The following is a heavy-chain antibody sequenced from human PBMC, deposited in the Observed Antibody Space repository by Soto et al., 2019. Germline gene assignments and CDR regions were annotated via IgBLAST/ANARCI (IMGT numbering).Heavy chain of an antibody. CDR3: ARGPSYSDSYFDH. V-gene: IGHV3-73*01. CDR2: IRSKANNYAT. Sequence: GVSLRLSCAASGFTFSGSAMHWVRQASGKGLEWVGRIRSKANNYATAYAASVKGRFTISRDDSKNTAYLQMNSLRLEDTAVYYCARGPSYSDSYFDHWGQGTLVTVSS. CDR1: GFTFSGSA. J-gene: IGHJ4*02. D-gene: IGHD4-17*01.